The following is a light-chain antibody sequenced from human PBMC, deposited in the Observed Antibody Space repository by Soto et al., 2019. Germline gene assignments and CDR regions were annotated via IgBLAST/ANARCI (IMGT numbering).Light chain of an antibody. CDR2: GNS. J-gene: IGLJ2*01. CDR3: QSDDSSLSGVV. Sequence: QSVLTQPPSVSGAPGQRVTISCTGSSSNIGAGYDVHWYQQLPGTAPKLLIYGNSNRPSGVPDRFSGSKAGTSASLASTGLQDEDEADYYCQSDDSSLSGVVFGGGTKLTVL. CDR1: SSNIGAGYD. V-gene: IGLV1-40*01.